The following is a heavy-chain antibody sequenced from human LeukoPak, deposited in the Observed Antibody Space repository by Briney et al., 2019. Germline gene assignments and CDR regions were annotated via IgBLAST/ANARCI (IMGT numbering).Heavy chain of an antibody. CDR3: ARVVVVPAVRMGSKNWFDP. CDR2: IYHSGST. CDR1: GYSISSGYY. D-gene: IGHD2-2*01. J-gene: IGHJ5*02. Sequence: PSETLSLTCAVSGYSISSGYYWGWIRQPPGKGLEWIGSIYHSGSTYYNPSLKSRVSISVDTSKNQFSLKLSSVTAADTAVYYCARVVVVPAVRMGSKNWFDPWGQGTLVTVSS. V-gene: IGHV4-38-2*01.